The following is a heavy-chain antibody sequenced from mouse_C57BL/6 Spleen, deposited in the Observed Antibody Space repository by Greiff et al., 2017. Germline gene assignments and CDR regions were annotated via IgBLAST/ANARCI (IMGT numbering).Heavy chain of an antibody. CDR2: INPNYGTT. CDR3: ARAYYGSSPSYYAMDY. J-gene: IGHJ4*01. D-gene: IGHD1-1*01. CDR1: GYSFTDYN. Sequence: LVKPGASVKISCTASGYSFTDYNMNWVKQSNGKSLEWIGVINPNYGTTSYNQKFKGKATLTVDQSSSTAYMQLNSLTSEDSAVYYCARAYYGSSPSYYAMDYWGQGTSVTVSS. V-gene: IGHV1-39*01.